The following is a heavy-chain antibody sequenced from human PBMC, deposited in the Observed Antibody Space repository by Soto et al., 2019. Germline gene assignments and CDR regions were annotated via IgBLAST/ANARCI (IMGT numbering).Heavy chain of an antibody. J-gene: IGHJ4*02. Sequence: QVQLVQSGAEVKKPGSSVKVSCKASGGTFSSYAISWVRQAPGHGLEWMGGIIPIFGTANYAQKFQGRVTITADDSTSTAYRELSSLRSENTAVYYCARDSPDSVVGATFFDYWGQGTLVTVSS. CDR2: IIPIFGTA. D-gene: IGHD1-26*01. CDR1: GGTFSSYA. CDR3: ARDSPDSVVGATFFDY. V-gene: IGHV1-69*01.